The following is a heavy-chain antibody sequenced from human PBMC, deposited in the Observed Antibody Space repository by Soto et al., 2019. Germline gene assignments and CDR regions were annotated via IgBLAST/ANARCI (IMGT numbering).Heavy chain of an antibody. CDR1: GVNFSDYG. V-gene: IGHV3-11*05. D-gene: IGHD5-12*01. CDR2: ISSSSYT. CDR3: ARDSLYSGYDEDWQIYGMDV. Sequence: PGGSLRLSSAASGVNFSDYGMSWIRQAPGKGLEWVSYISSSSYTNYADSVKGRFTISRDNAKNSLYLQMNSLRAEDTAVYYCARDSLYSGYDEDWQIYGMDVWGQGTTVTVSS. J-gene: IGHJ6*02.